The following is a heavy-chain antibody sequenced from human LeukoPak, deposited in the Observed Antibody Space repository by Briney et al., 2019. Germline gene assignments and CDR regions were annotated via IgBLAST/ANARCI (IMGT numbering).Heavy chain of an antibody. J-gene: IGHJ4*02. CDR3: ARVATNWYYFDY. CDR1: GYTFTGYY. V-gene: IGHV1-69*13. CDR2: IIPIFGTA. Sequence: ASVKVSCKASGYTFTGYYMHWVRQAPGQGLEWMGGIIPIFGTANYAQKFQGRVTITADESTSTAYMELSSLRSEDTAVYYCARVATNWYYFDYWGQGTLVTVSS.